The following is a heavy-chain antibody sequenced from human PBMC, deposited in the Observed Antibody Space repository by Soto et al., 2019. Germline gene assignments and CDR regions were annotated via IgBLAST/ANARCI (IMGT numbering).Heavy chain of an antibody. CDR2: ISYDGSNK. CDR3: AKDDYGTLNWFDP. V-gene: IGHV3-30*18. D-gene: IGHD4-17*01. J-gene: IGHJ5*02. CDR1: GFTFSSYG. Sequence: GGSLRLSCAASGFTFSSYGMHWVRQAPGKGLEWVAVISYDGSNKYYADSVKGRFTISRDNSKNTLYLQMNSLRAEDTAVYYCAKDDYGTLNWFDPWGQGTLVTVSS.